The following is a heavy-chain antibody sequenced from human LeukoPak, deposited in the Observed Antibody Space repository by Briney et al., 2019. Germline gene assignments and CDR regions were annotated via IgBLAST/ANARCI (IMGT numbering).Heavy chain of an antibody. CDR2: IRYDGSNK. J-gene: IGHJ4*02. Sequence: GGSLRLSCAASGFTFSSYGMHWVRQAPGKGLKWVAFIRYDGSNKYYADSVKGRFTISRDNSKNTLYLQMNSLRAEDTAVYYCAKDYRGYCSSTSCYGVDYWGQGTLVTVSS. CDR3: AKDYRGYCSSTSCYGVDY. D-gene: IGHD2-2*01. V-gene: IGHV3-30*02. CDR1: GFTFSSYG.